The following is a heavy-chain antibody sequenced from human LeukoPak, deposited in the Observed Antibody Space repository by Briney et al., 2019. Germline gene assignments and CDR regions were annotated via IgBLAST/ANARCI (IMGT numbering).Heavy chain of an antibody. CDR1: GGSISSHY. CDR2: IYYSGST. CDR3: ARGLWHIWTGYYIDY. Sequence: PSETLSLTCTVSGGSISSHYWSWIRQPPGKGLEWIAYIYYSGSTNYNPSLKSRVTISVDTSKKQFSLKLSSVTAADTAVYYCARGLWHIWTGYYIDYWGQGTLVTVSS. J-gene: IGHJ4*02. D-gene: IGHD3-9*01. V-gene: IGHV4-59*11.